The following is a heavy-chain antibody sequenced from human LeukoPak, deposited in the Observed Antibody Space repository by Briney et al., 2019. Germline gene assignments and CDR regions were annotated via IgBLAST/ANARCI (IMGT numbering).Heavy chain of an antibody. CDR1: GFTFSSYA. CDR3: AKQRGQWLVIDY. J-gene: IGHJ4*02. D-gene: IGHD6-19*01. V-gene: IGHV3-23*01. Sequence: PGWSLRLSCAASGFTFSSYAMSWVRQAPGKGLEWVSAISGSGGSTYYADSVKGRFTISRDNSKNTLYLQMNSLRAEDTAVYYCAKQRGQWLVIDYWGQGTLVTVSS. CDR2: ISGSGGST.